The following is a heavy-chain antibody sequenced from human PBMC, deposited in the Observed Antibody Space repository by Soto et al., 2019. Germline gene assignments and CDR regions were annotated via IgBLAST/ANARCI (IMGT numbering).Heavy chain of an antibody. D-gene: IGHD1-26*01. CDR1: GGSISSHY. V-gene: IGHV4-59*11. J-gene: IGHJ6*02. CDR3: ARDGSEASGMEV. CDR2: IYYRGST. Sequence: WENLSLTCTVSGGSISSHYWSWVRQAPGKGLEWIGNIYYRGSTNYNPSLRSRSTISVDTSKNQFSLKLNSVTTADTAVYDCARDGSEASGMEVWGQGTKVTVAS.